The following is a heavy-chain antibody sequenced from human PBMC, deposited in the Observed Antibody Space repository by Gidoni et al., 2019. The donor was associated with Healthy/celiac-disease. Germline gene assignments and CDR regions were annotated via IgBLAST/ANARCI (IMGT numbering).Heavy chain of an antibody. V-gene: IGHV3-48*03. CDR1: GFTFSSYE. CDR2: ISSSGSTI. CDR3: ARSMTTVTTAPDY. J-gene: IGHJ4*02. D-gene: IGHD4-17*01. Sequence: EVQLVESGGGLVQPGGSLRLSCADSGFTFSSYEMNWVRQAPGKGLEWVSYISSSGSTIYYAASVKGRFTISRDNAKNSLYLQMNSLRAEDTAVYYCARSMTTVTTAPDYWGQGTLVTVSS.